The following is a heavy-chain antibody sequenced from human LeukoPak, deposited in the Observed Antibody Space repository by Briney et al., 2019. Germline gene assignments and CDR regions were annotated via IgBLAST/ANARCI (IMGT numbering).Heavy chain of an antibody. CDR2: INSDGSST. V-gene: IGHV3-74*01. CDR1: GFTFSSYW. D-gene: IGHD2-8*01. J-gene: IGHJ6*03. CDR3: AKSTVLMVYAIGVDYYMDV. Sequence: GGSLRLSCAASGFTFSSYWMHWVRQAPGKGLVWVSRINSDGSSTSYADSVKGRFTISRDNAKNTLYLQMNSLRAEDTAVYYCAKSTVLMVYAIGVDYYMDVWGKGTTVTVSS.